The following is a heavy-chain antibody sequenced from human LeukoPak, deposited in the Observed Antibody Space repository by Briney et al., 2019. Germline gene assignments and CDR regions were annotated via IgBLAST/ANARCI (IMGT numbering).Heavy chain of an antibody. V-gene: IGHV4-59*08. CDR3: ARLNVDTAMVSYYFDY. CDR2: IYYSGST. Sequence: SEALSLTCTVSGGSISSYYWSWIRQPPGKGLEWIGYIYYSGSTNYNPSLKSRVTISVDTSKNQFSLKLSSVTAADTAVYYCARLNVDTAMVSYYFDYWGQGTLVTVSS. J-gene: IGHJ4*02. CDR1: GGSISSYY. D-gene: IGHD5-18*01.